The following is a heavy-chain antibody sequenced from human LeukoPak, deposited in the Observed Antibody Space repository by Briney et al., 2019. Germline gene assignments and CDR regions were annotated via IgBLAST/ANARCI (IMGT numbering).Heavy chain of an antibody. CDR3: ARDFFPIVDSTWYEIGY. J-gene: IGHJ4*02. D-gene: IGHD6-13*01. CDR2: ISYDGYDK. CDR1: GFTFNDYA. Sequence: GGSLKLSCAASGFTFNDYAMYWVRQTPGKGLEWVALISYDGYDKSYADSVRGRFTISRDNSKNTLYLQMDSLRSEDTAVYYCARDFFPIVDSTWYEIGYWGQGTLVTVSS. V-gene: IGHV3-30-3*01.